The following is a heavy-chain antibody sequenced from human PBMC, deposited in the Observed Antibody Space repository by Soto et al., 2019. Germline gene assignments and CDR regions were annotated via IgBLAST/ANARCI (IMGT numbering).Heavy chain of an antibody. V-gene: IGHV4-31*03. CDR1: GGSISSGGYY. CDR2: IYYSGST. D-gene: IGHD3-10*01. J-gene: IGHJ5*02. CDR3: ARDVLLWFGEFSHWFDP. Sequence: QVQLQESGPGLVKPSQTLSLTCTVSGGSISSGGYYWSWIRQHPGKGLEWIGYIYYSGSTYYNPSLKSRVTISVDTSKNQFSLKLSSVTAADTAVYYCARDVLLWFGEFSHWFDPWGQGTLVTVSS.